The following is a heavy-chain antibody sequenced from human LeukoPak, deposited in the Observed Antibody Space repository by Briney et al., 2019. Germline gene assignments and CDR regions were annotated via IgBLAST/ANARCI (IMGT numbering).Heavy chain of an antibody. CDR1: GGSISSSSYY. Sequence: PSETLSLTCTVSGGSISSSSYYWGWIRQPPGKGLEWIGSIYYSGSTYYNPSLKSRVTISVDTSKNQFSLKLSSVTAADTAVYYCARHSLPATMGLYWSQGTLVTVSS. V-gene: IGHV4-39*01. D-gene: IGHD5-24*01. J-gene: IGHJ4*02. CDR3: ARHSLPATMGLY. CDR2: IYYSGST.